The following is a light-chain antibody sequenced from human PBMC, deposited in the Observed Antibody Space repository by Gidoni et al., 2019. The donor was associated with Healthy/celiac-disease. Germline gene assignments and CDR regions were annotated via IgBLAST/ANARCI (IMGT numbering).Light chain of an antibody. V-gene: IGKV3-11*01. CDR3: QQRSNWL. CDR2: DAS. J-gene: IGKJ4*01. CDR1: RSVSSY. Sequence: EIVLPQSPATLSLSPGERATLYCRASRSVSSYLAWYQQKPGQAPRLLIYDASNRATGIPARFSGSGSGTDFTLTISSLEPEDFAVYYCQQRSNWLFGGGTKVEIK.